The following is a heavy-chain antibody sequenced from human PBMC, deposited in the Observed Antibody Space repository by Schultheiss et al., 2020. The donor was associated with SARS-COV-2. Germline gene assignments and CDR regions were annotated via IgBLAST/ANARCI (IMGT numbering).Heavy chain of an antibody. CDR1: GGSISSSNW. J-gene: IGHJ2*01. V-gene: IGHV4-4*02. D-gene: IGHD5-18*01. CDR2: IYYSGST. Sequence: SETLSLTCAVSGGSISSSNWWSWVRQPPGKGLEWIGYIYYSGSTNYNPSLKSRVTISVDTSKNQFSLKLSSVTAADTAVYYCARDHSGYSQTDWYFDLWGRGTLVTVSS. CDR3: ARDHSGYSQTDWYFDL.